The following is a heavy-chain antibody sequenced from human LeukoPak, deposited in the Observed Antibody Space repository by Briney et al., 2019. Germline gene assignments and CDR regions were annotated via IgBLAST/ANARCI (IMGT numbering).Heavy chain of an antibody. CDR1: GFTFRSYA. Sequence: PGGSLRLSCAASGFTFRSYAMTWVRQAPEKGLEWVAAISGTGGDTYYADSVKGRFTISRDNSKYTLYLQVNSLRAEDTAVYYCAKNQVSGNYPPNWFVPWGQGTLPTVSS. D-gene: IGHD3-16*02. V-gene: IGHV3-23*01. J-gene: IGHJ5*02. CDR2: ISGTGGDT. CDR3: AKNQVSGNYPPNWFVP.